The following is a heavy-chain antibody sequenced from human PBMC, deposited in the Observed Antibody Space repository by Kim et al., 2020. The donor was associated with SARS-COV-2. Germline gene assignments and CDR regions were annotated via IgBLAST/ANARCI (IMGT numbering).Heavy chain of an antibody. J-gene: IGHJ4*02. CDR2: IWYDGSNK. V-gene: IGHV3-33*01. CDR1: GFTFSSYG. Sequence: GGSLRLSCAASGFTFSSYGMHWVRQAQGKGLEWVAVIWYDGSNKYYADSVKGRFTISRDNSKNTLYLQMNSLRAEDTAVYYCARADSRSYCFDYWGQGTLVTVSS. CDR3: ARADSRSYCFDY. D-gene: IGHD1-26*01.